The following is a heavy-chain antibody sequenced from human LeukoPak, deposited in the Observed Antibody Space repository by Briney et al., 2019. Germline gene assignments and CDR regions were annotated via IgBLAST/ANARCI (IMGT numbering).Heavy chain of an antibody. Sequence: SETLSLTCTVSGGSISSYYWSWIRQPPGKGLEWIGSIYYSGSTYYNPSLKSRVTISVDTSKNQFSLKLSSVTAADTAVYYCARTAYDILTGYPPPPHFDYWGQGTLVTVSS. D-gene: IGHD3-9*01. CDR3: ARTAYDILTGYPPPPHFDY. CDR2: IYYSGST. V-gene: IGHV4-59*05. CDR1: GGSISSYY. J-gene: IGHJ4*02.